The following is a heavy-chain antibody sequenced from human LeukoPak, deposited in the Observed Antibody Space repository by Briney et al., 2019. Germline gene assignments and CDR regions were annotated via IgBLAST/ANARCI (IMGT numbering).Heavy chain of an antibody. D-gene: IGHD7-27*01. Sequence: PSETLSPTCTVPGGSISSHYWTWIRQPAGKGLEWIGRIYTSGSTNYNPSLKSRVTMSVDTSKNQFSLNLSSVTAADTAVYYCARGANWADYWGQGTLVTVSS. CDR2: IYTSGST. CDR3: ARGANWADY. CDR1: GGSISSHY. J-gene: IGHJ4*02. V-gene: IGHV4-4*07.